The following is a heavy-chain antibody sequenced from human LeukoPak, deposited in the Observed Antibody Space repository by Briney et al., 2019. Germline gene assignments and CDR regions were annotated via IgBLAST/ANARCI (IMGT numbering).Heavy chain of an antibody. Sequence: GASVKVSCKASGYTFTSYAITWVRQAPGQGLEWMGGIIPIFGTANYARKFQDRVTITADESTSTAYMELSSLRSEDTAVYYCARDVRHRYCSSSSCYWGWLDPWGQGTLVTVSS. CDR1: GYTFTSYA. CDR3: ARDVRHRYCSSSSCYWGWLDP. J-gene: IGHJ5*02. D-gene: IGHD2-2*01. CDR2: IIPIFGTA. V-gene: IGHV1-69*13.